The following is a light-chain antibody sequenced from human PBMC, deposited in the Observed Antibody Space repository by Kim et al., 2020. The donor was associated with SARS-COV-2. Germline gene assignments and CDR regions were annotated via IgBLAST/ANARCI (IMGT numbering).Light chain of an antibody. CDR2: AAS. Sequence: EIVLTQSPGTLSLSPGERATLSCRASQSVYSNYLAWYQQKPGQAPRLLIYAASSRATGIPDRFSGSGSGTDFTLTIRRLQPEDFAVYYCQQYGSSWKFGQGTKVDIK. CDR3: QQYGSSWK. J-gene: IGKJ1*01. V-gene: IGKV3-20*01. CDR1: QSVYSNY.